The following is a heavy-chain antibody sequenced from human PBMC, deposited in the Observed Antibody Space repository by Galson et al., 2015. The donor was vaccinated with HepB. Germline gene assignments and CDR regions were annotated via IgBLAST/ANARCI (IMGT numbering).Heavy chain of an antibody. V-gene: IGHV1-18*01. D-gene: IGHD1-1*01. CDR1: GYTFTSYG. CDR3: ARGAWNDGAAARNNWFDP. CDR2: ISAYNGNT. Sequence: SVKVSCKASGYTFTSYGISWVRQAPGQGLEWMGWISAYNGNTNYAQKLQGRVTMATDTSTSTAYMELRSLRSDDTVVYYCARGAWNDGAAARNNWFDPWGQGTLVTVSS. J-gene: IGHJ5*02.